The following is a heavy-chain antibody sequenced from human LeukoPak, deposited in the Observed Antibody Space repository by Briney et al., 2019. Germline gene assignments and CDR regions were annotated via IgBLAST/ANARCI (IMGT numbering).Heavy chain of an antibody. V-gene: IGHV4-39*01. D-gene: IGHD3-9*01. CDR3: ARQSGLRYFDWTY. Sequence: PSETLSLTCTVSGGSISSSSYYWCWIRQPPGKGLEWIGSIYYSGSTYYNPSLKSRVTISVDTSKNQFSLKLSSVTAADTAVYYCARQSGLRYFDWTYWGQGTLVTVSS. CDR1: GGSISSSSYY. J-gene: IGHJ1*01. CDR2: IYYSGST.